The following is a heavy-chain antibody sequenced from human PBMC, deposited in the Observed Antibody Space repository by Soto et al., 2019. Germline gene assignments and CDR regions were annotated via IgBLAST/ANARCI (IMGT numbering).Heavy chain of an antibody. CDR1: GFTFSTYA. Sequence: RGSLLLSCASSGFTFSTYAMTWVRQAPGKGLDWVSIISIRGDATYYVDSVKGRFTISRDNSRNTLNLQMNSLRAEDTAVYYCAKNGDFWSWGMDVWGHGTTVTVSS. V-gene: IGHV3-23*01. J-gene: IGHJ6*02. D-gene: IGHD3-3*01. CDR3: AKNGDFWSWGMDV. CDR2: ISIRGDAT.